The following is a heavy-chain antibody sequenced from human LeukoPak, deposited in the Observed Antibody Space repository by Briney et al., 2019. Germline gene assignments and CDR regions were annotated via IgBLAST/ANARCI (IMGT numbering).Heavy chain of an antibody. V-gene: IGHV1-69*05. D-gene: IGHD3-22*01. J-gene: IGHJ4*02. CDR1: GGTFSSYA. CDR3: AAHYYDSSAIDY. Sequence: SVKVSCKASGGTFSSYAISWVRQAPGQGLEWMGGIIPIFGTANYAQKFQGRVTITTDESTSTAYMELSSLRSEDTAVYYCAAHYYDSSAIDYWGQGTLVTVSS. CDR2: IIPIFGTA.